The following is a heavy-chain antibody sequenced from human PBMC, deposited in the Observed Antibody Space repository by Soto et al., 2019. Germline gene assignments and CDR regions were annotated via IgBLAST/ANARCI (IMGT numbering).Heavy chain of an antibody. CDR1: GFTFSSHT. CDR3: ARVFGYCSGGACSSLDY. D-gene: IGHD2-15*01. Sequence: ESGRGLVKPGGSLRLSCAASGFTFSSHTMNWVRQAPGKGLEWVSSISSSSTYIYYADSVKGRFTISRDNAKNSLYLQMNSLRAEDTAVYYCARVFGYCSGGACSSLDYWGQGTLVTVSS. V-gene: IGHV3-21*01. CDR2: ISSSSTYI. J-gene: IGHJ4*02.